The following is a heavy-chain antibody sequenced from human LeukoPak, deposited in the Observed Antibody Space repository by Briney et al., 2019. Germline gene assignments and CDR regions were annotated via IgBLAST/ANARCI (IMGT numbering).Heavy chain of an antibody. CDR3: ARGGLRFVDY. CDR2: IYSGGST. CDR1: GFTVSSNY. J-gene: IGHJ4*02. D-gene: IGHD5-12*01. Sequence: PGGSLTLSCAASGFTVSSNYMSWVRQAPGKGLEWVSVIYSGGSTYYADSVRGRFTISRDNSKNTLYLQMNSLRAEDTAVYYCARGGLRFVDYWGQGTLVTVSS. V-gene: IGHV3-53*01.